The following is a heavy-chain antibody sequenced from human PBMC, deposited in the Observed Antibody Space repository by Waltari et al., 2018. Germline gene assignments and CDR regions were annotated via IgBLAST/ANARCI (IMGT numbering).Heavy chain of an antibody. V-gene: IGHV3-49*04. D-gene: IGHD1-26*01. CDR2: IRSKADGGTT. Sequence: EVQLVESGGGLVQPGGSLRLSCAASGFTFSSHAMSWVRQGPGKGLEWVGFIRSKADGGTTEYAASVKGRFTISRDDSKSIAYLQMNSLKTEDTAVYYCTRGRRSYYFDYWGQGTLVTVSS. CDR1: GFTFSSHA. CDR3: TRGRRSYYFDY. J-gene: IGHJ4*02.